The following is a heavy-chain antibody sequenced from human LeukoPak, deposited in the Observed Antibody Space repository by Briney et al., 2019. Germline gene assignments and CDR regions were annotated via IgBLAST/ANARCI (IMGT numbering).Heavy chain of an antibody. D-gene: IGHD1-20*01. CDR3: AKDKWKGYVDY. CDR1: GFTFSSYG. V-gene: IGHV3-33*06. CDR2: IWYDGSNK. J-gene: IGHJ4*02. Sequence: GRSLRLSCAASGFTFSSYGMHWVRQAPGKGLEWVAVIWYDGSNKYYADSVKGRFTISRDNSKNTLYLQMDSLRAEDTAVYYCAKDKWKGYVDYWGQGTLVTVSS.